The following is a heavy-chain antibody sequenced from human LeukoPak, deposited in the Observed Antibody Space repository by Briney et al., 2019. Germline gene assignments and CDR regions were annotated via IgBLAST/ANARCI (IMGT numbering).Heavy chain of an antibody. CDR3: ARDSGAKGIDY. CDR1: GGSISSYY. J-gene: IGHJ4*02. CDR2: IYYSGST. D-gene: IGHD1-26*01. Sequence: SETLSLTCTVSGGSISSYYWSWIRQPAGKGLEWIGYIYYSGSTNYNPSLKSRVTISVDTSKNQFSLKLSSVTAADTAVYYCARDSGAKGIDYWGQGALVTVSS. V-gene: IGHV4-59*01.